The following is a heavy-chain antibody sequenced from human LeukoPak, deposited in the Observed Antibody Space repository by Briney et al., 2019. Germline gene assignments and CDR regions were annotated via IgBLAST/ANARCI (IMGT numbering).Heavy chain of an antibody. J-gene: IGHJ4*02. V-gene: IGHV3-53*01. CDR1: GFTVSSNY. CDR2: IYSGGST. Sequence: PGGSLRLSCAASGFTVSSNYMSWVRQAPGKGLEWVSVIYSGGSTYYADSVKGRFTISRDNAKNSLYLQMNSLRAEDTAVYYCARVYYDILTGYYYDYWGQGTLVTVSS. D-gene: IGHD3-9*01. CDR3: ARVYYDILTGYYYDY.